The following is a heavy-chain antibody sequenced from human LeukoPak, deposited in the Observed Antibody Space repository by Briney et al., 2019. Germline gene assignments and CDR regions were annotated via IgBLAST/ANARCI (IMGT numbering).Heavy chain of an antibody. CDR2: VNPDDSDT. CDR1: GYSFTSHW. CDR3: ARLRWPRGGRSSFDY. D-gene: IGHD3-10*01. V-gene: IGHV5-51*01. J-gene: IGHJ4*02. Sequence: GESLKISCKGSGYSFTSHWIGWVRQMPGKGLEWMGIVNPDDSDTIYSPSFQGQVTISADESITTAYLQWSCLKASDTAMYYCARLRWPRGGRSSFDYWGQGALVTVSS.